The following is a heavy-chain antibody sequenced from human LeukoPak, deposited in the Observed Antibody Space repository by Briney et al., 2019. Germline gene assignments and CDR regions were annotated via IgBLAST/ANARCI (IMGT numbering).Heavy chain of an antibody. CDR2: IRSKTYGGTT. V-gene: IGHV3-49*04. CDR3: TRGPILQWLYYGMDV. CDR1: GFTFGDHA. J-gene: IGHJ6*02. D-gene: IGHD5-18*01. Sequence: GGSLRLSCTASGFTFGDHAMSWVRQAPGKGLEWVGFIRSKTYGGTTEYAASVKGRFTISRDDSKSIAYLQMNSLKTEDTAVYYCTRGPILQWLYYGMDVWGQGTTVTVSS.